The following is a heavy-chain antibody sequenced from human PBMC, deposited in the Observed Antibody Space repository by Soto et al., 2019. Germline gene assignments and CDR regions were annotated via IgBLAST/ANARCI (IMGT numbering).Heavy chain of an antibody. CDR3: AKDPHGDYVGGFEM. J-gene: IGHJ3*02. D-gene: IGHD4-17*01. V-gene: IGHV3-23*01. CDR2: ISSSGSST. CDR1: GFTFNKYA. Sequence: PGGALRLSCAAAGFTFNKYAMSWVRQAPGKGLEWVSGISSSGSSTYYADSVKGRFTISRDNSKNTLSLQMNSLRAEDTALYYCAKDPHGDYVGGFEMWGQGTKVTVSS.